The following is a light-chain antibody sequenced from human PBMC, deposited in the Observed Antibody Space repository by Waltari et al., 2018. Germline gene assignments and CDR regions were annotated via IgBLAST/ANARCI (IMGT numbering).Light chain of an antibody. CDR2: DAS. CDR3: QQRHNWPLT. CDR1: ESVRSY. Sequence: EIVLTQSPATLSLSPGEGATLSCRASESVRSYLAWYQQKPGPAPRLLIYDASNRASGIQARFSGSGSGTDFSLSISSLEPEDFAVYYCQQRHNWPLTFGGGTKVEIK. V-gene: IGKV3-11*01. J-gene: IGKJ4*01.